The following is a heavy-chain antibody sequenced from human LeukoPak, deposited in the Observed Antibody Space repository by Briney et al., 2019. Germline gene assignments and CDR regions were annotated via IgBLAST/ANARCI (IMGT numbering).Heavy chain of an antibody. CDR1: GGSFSGYY. V-gene: IGHV4-34*01. J-gene: IGHJ6*03. D-gene: IGHD2-21*01. CDR2: INHSGST. CDR3: ASTLLESATDYYMDV. Sequence: PSETLSLTCAVYGGSFSGYYWSWIRQPPGKGLEWIGEINHSGSTNYNPSIKSRVTISVDTSKNQFSLKLSSVTAADTAVYYCASTLLESATDYYMDVWGKGTTVTISS.